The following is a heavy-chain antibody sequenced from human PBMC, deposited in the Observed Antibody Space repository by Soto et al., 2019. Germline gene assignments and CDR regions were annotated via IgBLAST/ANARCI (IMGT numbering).Heavy chain of an antibody. CDR2: VYYTGST. D-gene: IGHD6-6*01. CDR1: GGSMSGYY. V-gene: IGHV4-59*01. CDR3: ARSIAVPSSHIDH. Sequence: SSETLSLTCRVSGGSMSGYYWSWIRQAPGKGLEWIGYVYYTGSTNYNPSLQSRVTISVDTSNKQFSLSLRLVTAADTAVYFCARSIAVPSSHIDHWGQGILVTVSS. J-gene: IGHJ4*02.